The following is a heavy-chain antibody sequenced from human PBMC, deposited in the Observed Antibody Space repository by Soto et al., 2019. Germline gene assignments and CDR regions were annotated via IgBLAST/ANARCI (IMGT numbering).Heavy chain of an antibody. Sequence: QVQLVQSGAEVKMPGASVKVSCQASGYIFTINGISWVRQAPGQGLEWQGWISANSGNTNYAQNVQDRVILTTNTSTATSYMELRSLRSVDTAVYYCARDRNHGLDNWGQGTLVTVSS. D-gene: IGHD4-17*01. CDR3: ARDRNHGLDN. J-gene: IGHJ4*02. CDR1: GYIFTING. CDR2: ISANSGNT. V-gene: IGHV1-18*01.